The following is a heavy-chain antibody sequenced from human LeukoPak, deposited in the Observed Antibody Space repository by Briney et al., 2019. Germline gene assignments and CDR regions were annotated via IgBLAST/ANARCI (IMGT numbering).Heavy chain of an antibody. CDR2: ISWNSGSI. V-gene: IGHV3-9*01. Sequence: GGSLRLSCAASGFTFDDYAMHWVRQAPGKGLEWVSGISWNSGSIGYADSVKGRFTISRDNAKNSLYLQMNSLRAEDTALYYCAKDRDGSLISPFDYRGQGTLVTVSS. CDR1: GFTFDDYA. CDR3: AKDRDGSLISPFDY. J-gene: IGHJ4*02. D-gene: IGHD5-24*01.